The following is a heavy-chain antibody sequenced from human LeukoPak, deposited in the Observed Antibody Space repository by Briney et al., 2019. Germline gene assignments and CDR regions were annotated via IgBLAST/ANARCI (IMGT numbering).Heavy chain of an antibody. CDR3: ARDAGYCSGGSCYPGQFDY. D-gene: IGHD2-15*01. CDR2: IWYDGSNK. CDR1: GFTFSSYG. J-gene: IGHJ4*02. Sequence: GGSLRLSCAASGFTFSSYGMHWVRQAPGKGLEWVAVIWYDGSNKYYADSVKGRFTISRDNSKNTLYLQMNSLRAEDTAVYYCARDAGYCSGGSCYPGQFDYWGQGTLVTVPS. V-gene: IGHV3-33*01.